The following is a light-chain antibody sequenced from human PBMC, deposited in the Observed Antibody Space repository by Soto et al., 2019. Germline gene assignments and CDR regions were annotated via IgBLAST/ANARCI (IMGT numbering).Light chain of an antibody. CDR1: QSVSSN. Sequence: EIVMTQSPATLSVSPGEGATLSCRASQSVSSNLAWYQQKPGQAPRLLIYGASNRATGIPDRFSGSGSGTDFTLTISRLEPEDFAVYYCQQYGSSGTFGQGTKVDNK. CDR3: QQYGSSGT. V-gene: IGKV3-20*01. CDR2: GAS. J-gene: IGKJ1*01.